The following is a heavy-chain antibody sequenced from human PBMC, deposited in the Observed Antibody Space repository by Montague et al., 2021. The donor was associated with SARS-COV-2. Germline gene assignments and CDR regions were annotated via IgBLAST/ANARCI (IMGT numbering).Heavy chain of an antibody. CDR3: ARREDYYGSGSYPN. J-gene: IGHJ4*02. CDR1: GGSFSGYY. D-gene: IGHD3-10*01. CDR2: IYYSGST. Sequence: SETLSLTCAVYGGSFSGYYWSWIRQPPGKGLEWIGSIYYSGSTYYNPSLKSRVTISVDTSKNQFSLKLSSVTAADTAVYYCARREDYYGSGSYPNWGQGTLVTVSS. V-gene: IGHV4-34*01.